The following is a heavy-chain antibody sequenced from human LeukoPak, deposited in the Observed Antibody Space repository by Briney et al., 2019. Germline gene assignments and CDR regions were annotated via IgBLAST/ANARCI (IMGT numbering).Heavy chain of an antibody. CDR2: INQDGSDK. CDR1: QFTSKSYW. Sequence: GGTLRLSCAAPQFTSKSYWMTSVCQGPGEGLEWVANINQDGSDKYYVDSVKGRFTISRDNAKNSLYLQMNSLRAEDTAVYYCARDYYYYMDVWGNGTTVTVSS. V-gene: IGHV3-7*01. CDR3: ARDYYYYMDV. J-gene: IGHJ6*03.